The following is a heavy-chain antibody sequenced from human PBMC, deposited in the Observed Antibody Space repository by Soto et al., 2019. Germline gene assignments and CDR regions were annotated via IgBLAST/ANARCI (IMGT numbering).Heavy chain of an antibody. D-gene: IGHD1-26*01. Sequence: PGGSLRLSCAASGFTFSRYSMNWVRQAPGKGLEWVSYISSSSNSIYYADSVKGRFTISRDNAKNSLHLQMNSLRAEDTAVYYCAKDTRGSYPWVIDYWGQGTLVTVSS. CDR2: ISSSSNSI. J-gene: IGHJ4*02. V-gene: IGHV3-48*01. CDR3: AKDTRGSYPWVIDY. CDR1: GFTFSRYS.